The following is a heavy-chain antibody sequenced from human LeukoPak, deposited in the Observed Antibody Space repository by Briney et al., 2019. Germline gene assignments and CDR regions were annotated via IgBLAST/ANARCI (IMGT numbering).Heavy chain of an antibody. CDR2: INPNSGGT. V-gene: IGHV1-2*06. J-gene: IGHJ6*02. Sequence: ASVKVSCKASGYTFTSYGVSWVRQAPGQGLEWMGRINPNSGGTNYAQKFQGRVTMTRDTSISTAYMELSRLRSDDTAVYYCAREYSSSRYYYYYYGMDVWGQGTTVTVS. D-gene: IGHD6-6*01. CDR1: GYTFTSYG. CDR3: AREYSSSRYYYYYYGMDV.